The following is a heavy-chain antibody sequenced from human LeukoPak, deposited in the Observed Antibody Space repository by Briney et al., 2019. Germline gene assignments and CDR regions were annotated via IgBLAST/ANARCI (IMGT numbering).Heavy chain of an antibody. CDR2: ISSSGSTI. CDR3: ARDRRDGYNRFDS. CDR1: GFTFSDYY. Sequence: GGSLRLSCAASGFTFSDYYMSWIRQAPGKGLEWVSYISSSGSTIYYADSVKGRFIISRDYAKNSLYLQMNSLRAEDMAVYYCARDRRDGYNRFDSWGQGTLVTVSS. D-gene: IGHD5-24*01. J-gene: IGHJ4*02. V-gene: IGHV3-11*01.